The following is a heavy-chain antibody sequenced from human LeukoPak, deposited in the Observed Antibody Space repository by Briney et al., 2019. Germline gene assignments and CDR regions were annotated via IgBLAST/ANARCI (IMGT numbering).Heavy chain of an antibody. CDR3: ARAEAAGDNRGGYYYFYMDV. D-gene: IGHD6-25*01. V-gene: IGHV3-23*01. CDR2: ITASGATT. CDR1: GFTFSAHQ. J-gene: IGHJ6*03. Sequence: PGRSLRLACATSGFTFSAHQMNSARHAPGKGLEWVSGITASGATTYYADSVKGRFTISRDSSQSTLYLQMNSLRAEDTAVYYCARAEAAGDNRGGYYYFYMDVWGKGTTVTVSS.